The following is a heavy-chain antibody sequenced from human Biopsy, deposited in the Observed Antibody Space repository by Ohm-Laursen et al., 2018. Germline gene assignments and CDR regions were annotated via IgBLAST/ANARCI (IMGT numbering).Heavy chain of an antibody. CDR1: GFSFSTYW. V-gene: IGHV3-7*04. CDR3: ARGSHYYDGSGFYSFDN. D-gene: IGHD3-22*01. CDR2: IQKDGNGK. J-gene: IGHJ4*02. Sequence: SLRLSCSASGFSFSTYWMTWVRQAPGKELEWVANIQKDGNGKYYVDSVKGRFTISRDNDKNSLSLQMTNLRAEDTAVYYCARGSHYYDGSGFYSFDNWGQGTLVTVSS.